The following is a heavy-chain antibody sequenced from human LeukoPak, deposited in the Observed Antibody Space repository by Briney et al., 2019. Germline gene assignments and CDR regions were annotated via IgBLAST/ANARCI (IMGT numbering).Heavy chain of an antibody. Sequence: GSLRLSCAASGFTFSTYWMSWVRQAPGEGLEWVANIQQDGNEKYYVDSVKGRFTISRDKTKNSLYLQMNSLRAEDTAVYYCARGDKFSGDYWGQGTLVTVSS. J-gene: IGHJ4*02. V-gene: IGHV3-7*04. CDR2: IQQDGNEK. CDR3: ARGDKFSGDY. CDR1: GFTFSTYW. D-gene: IGHD2-15*01.